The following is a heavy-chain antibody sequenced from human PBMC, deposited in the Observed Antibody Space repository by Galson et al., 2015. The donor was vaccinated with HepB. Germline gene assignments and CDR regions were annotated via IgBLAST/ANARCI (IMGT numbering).Heavy chain of an antibody. J-gene: IGHJ4*02. CDR1: GFTFSSYA. D-gene: IGHD2-2*02. V-gene: IGHV3-23*01. CDR3: AIHGGEVPAAIPGDY. CDR2: ISGSGGST. Sequence: SLRLSCAASGFTFSSYAMSWVRQAPGKGLEWVSAISGSGGSTYYADSVKGRFTISRDNSKNTLYLQMNSLRAEDTAVYYCAIHGGEVPAAIPGDYWGQGTLVTVSS.